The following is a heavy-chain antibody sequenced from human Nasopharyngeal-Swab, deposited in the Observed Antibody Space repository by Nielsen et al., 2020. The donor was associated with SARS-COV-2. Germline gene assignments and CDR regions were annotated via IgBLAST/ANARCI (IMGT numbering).Heavy chain of an antibody. D-gene: IGHD6-19*01. V-gene: IGHV3-48*04. Sequence: GGSLRLSCAASGFPFSDYSMNWVRQAPGKGLEWVSYISNGGSIIYYSDSVKGRFTISRDNANNSLYLQMNSLRPEDTALYFCAKAEYFGDGSSGWYSAFDLWGQGTMVTVSS. J-gene: IGHJ3*01. CDR1: GFPFSDYS. CDR3: AKAEYFGDGSSGWYSAFDL. CDR2: ISNGGSII.